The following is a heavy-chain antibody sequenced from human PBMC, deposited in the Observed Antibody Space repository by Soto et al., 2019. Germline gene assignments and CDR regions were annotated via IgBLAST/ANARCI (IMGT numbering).Heavy chain of an antibody. CDR2: ISATGGNI. J-gene: IGHJ2*01. CDR3: AKVAGGLGYFDL. D-gene: IGHD3-16*01. Sequence: ESVGGLARPGGSLRLSCVASGFTFSDYAMTWVRQAPGKGLEWVATISATGGNIEYTDSLKGRFTISRDNSKNTLYLQLNGLTSDDTAVHYCAKVAGGLGYFDLWGRGTLVTVSS. CDR1: GFTFSDYA. V-gene: IGHV3-23*01.